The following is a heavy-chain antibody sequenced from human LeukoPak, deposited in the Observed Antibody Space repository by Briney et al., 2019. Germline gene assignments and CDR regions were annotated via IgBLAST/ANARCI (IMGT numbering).Heavy chain of an antibody. D-gene: IGHD4-17*01. Sequence: SETLSLTCAVSGDSISTYYWTWIRQPPGKGLEWIGYISDSGSTNYNPSLKSRVTISLDTSKNQFSLKLISLTAADTAAYYCARVEYGDYGWFDPWGQGTLVTVSS. J-gene: IGHJ5*02. V-gene: IGHV4-59*01. CDR3: ARVEYGDYGWFDP. CDR2: ISDSGST. CDR1: GDSISTYY.